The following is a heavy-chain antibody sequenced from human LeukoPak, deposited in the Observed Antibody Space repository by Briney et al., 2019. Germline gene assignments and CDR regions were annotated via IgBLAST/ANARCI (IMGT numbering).Heavy chain of an antibody. CDR2: IYPGDSDT. Sequence: GESLKISCQTSGFIFTTYWIAWVRQMPGKGLEWMGIIYPGDSDTRYSPSFQGQVTISADKSIRTAYLQWSSLKASDTAIYYCARHHDYGDYGCFDYWGQGTLVTVSS. CDR1: GFIFTTYW. J-gene: IGHJ4*02. D-gene: IGHD4-17*01. V-gene: IGHV5-51*01. CDR3: ARHHDYGDYGCFDY.